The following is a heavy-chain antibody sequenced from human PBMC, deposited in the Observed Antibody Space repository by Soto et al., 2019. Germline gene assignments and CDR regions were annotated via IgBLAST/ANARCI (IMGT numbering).Heavy chain of an antibody. D-gene: IGHD2-15*01. CDR3: ARGPGGPDGPGDY. Sequence: QVQLVQSGAEVKKPGASVKVSCKAAGYTFTSYAMQWVRRAPGQRLEWMGWINAGNGNTKYSQKFQGRVTITRDTSASTAYMELSSLRSEDTAVYYCARGPGGPDGPGDYWGQGTLVTVSS. V-gene: IGHV1-3*01. J-gene: IGHJ4*02. CDR2: INAGNGNT. CDR1: GYTFTSYA.